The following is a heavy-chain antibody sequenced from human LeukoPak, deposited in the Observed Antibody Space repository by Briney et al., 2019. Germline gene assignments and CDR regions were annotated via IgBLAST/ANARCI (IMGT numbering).Heavy chain of an antibody. CDR3: ARELTYYYDSSGYKYYYYYYMDV. CDR2: ISAYNGNT. J-gene: IGHJ6*03. D-gene: IGHD3-22*01. Sequence: ASVKVSCKASGYTLTSYGISWVRQAPGQGLEWMGWISAYNGNTNYAQKLQGRVTITTDTSTSTAYMELRSLRSDDTAVYYCARELTYYYDSSGYKYYYYYYMDVWGKGTTVTVSS. V-gene: IGHV1-18*01. CDR1: GYTLTSYG.